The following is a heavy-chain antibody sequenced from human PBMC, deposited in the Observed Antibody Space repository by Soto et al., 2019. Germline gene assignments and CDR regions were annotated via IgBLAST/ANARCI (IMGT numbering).Heavy chain of an antibody. D-gene: IGHD5-18*01. CDR1: GFTFSSYS. CDR3: ARDQPGYSYGYGLGY. CDR2: ISSSSSYI. J-gene: IGHJ4*02. Sequence: VQLVESGGGLVKPGGSLRISCAASGFTFSSYSMNWVRQAPGKGLEWVSSISSSSSYIYYADSVNGRFTLSRDNSKNSLYLKMNSLRVEDTAVYYCARDQPGYSYGYGLGYWGQGTLVTVSS. V-gene: IGHV3-21*01.